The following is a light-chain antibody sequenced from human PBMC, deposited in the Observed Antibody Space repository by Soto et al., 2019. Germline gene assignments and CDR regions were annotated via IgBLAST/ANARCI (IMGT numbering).Light chain of an antibody. V-gene: IGKV1-39*01. CDR1: QNIGKY. Sequence: DIQMTQSPSSLSAFLRDRVTITCRASQNIGKYVNWYQQKPGKAPNLLIYAASTLQSGVPSRFSGSGSGTDFTLTINSLQPEDFATYYCQQSYNTPRTFGQGTKVEIK. CDR2: AAS. J-gene: IGKJ1*01. CDR3: QQSYNTPRT.